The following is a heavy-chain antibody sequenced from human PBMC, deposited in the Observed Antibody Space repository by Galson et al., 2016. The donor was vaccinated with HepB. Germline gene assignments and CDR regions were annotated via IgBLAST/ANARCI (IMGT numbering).Heavy chain of an antibody. D-gene: IGHD1-1*01. CDR1: GFTFSYYA. V-gene: IGHV3-23*01. Sequence: SLRLSCAASGFTFSYYAMSWVRQAPGKGLEWVSGISGSGDSTYYADSVKGRFTISRDASKNTLYLQMNSLRAEDTAVYYCARGHWNAWDAFDVWGQGTMVTVSS. CDR2: ISGSGDST. J-gene: IGHJ3*01. CDR3: ARGHWNAWDAFDV.